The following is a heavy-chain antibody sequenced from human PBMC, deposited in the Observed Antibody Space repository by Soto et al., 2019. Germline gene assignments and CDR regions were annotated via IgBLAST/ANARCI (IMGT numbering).Heavy chain of an antibody. V-gene: IGHV4-34*01. Sequence: QVQLQQWGAGLLKPSETLSLTCAVYGGSFSGYYWSWIRQPPGKGLEWIGEINHSGSTNYNPSLKSRVTISVDTSKNQFSLKLSSVTAADTAVYYCARVSLRIRFLEWLSRAWFDPWGQGTLVTVSS. CDR1: GGSFSGYY. CDR3: ARVSLRIRFLEWLSRAWFDP. D-gene: IGHD3-3*01. J-gene: IGHJ5*02. CDR2: INHSGST.